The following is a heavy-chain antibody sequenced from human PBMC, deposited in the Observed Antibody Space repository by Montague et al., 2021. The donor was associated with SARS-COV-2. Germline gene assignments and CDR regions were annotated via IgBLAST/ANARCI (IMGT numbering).Heavy chain of an antibody. J-gene: IGHJ2*01. CDR2: IYYTGST. V-gene: IGHV4-31*03. Sequence: TLSLTCTVSGGSISGDNYDWTWIRQHPGKGLEWIAYIYYTGSTYYNPSLQSRLRTSLDTSKNQFSLTLTSVTAADTAIYYCARNRGWGSRGAGYIDLWGRGTLVTVSS. D-gene: IGHD7-27*01. CDR1: GGSISGDNYD. CDR3: ARNRGWGSRGAGYIDL.